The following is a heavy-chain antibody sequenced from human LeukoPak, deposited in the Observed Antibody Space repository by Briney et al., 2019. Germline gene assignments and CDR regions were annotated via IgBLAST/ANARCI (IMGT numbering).Heavy chain of an antibody. CDR1: GYTLTELS. Sequence: ASVKVSCKVSGYTLTELSMHWVRQAPGKGLEWMGGLDPEDGETIYAQKFQGRVTMTEDTSTDTAYMELSSLRSEDTAVYYCATVRDYYDSSGYWSWFDPWGQGTLVTVSS. CDR2: LDPEDGET. CDR3: ATVRDYYDSSGYWSWFDP. J-gene: IGHJ5*02. V-gene: IGHV1-24*01. D-gene: IGHD3-22*01.